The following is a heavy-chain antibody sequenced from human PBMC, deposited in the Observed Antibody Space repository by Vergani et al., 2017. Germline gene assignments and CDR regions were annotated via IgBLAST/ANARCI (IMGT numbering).Heavy chain of an antibody. CDR1: GFTFSIYA. V-gene: IGHV3-23*01. CDR2: ISGSGGNT. D-gene: IGHD6-6*01. CDR3: AXEYSSTSGRAFDF. J-gene: IGHJ3*01. Sequence: EVQLLESGGNLIQPGGSLRLSCGASGFTFSIYAMTWVRLAPGKGLQLVSAISGSGGNTFYTDSVKGRFTISRDNSKDTLYLQMNSLRAEDTAVYYCAXEYSSTSGRAFDFWGQGTKFTVSS.